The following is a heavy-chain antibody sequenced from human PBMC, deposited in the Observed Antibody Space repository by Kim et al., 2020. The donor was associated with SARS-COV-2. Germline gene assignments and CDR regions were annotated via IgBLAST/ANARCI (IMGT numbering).Heavy chain of an antibody. V-gene: IGHV1-69*04. CDR2: IIPILGIA. Sequence: SVKVSCKASGGTFSSYPISWVRQAPGQGLEWMGRIIPILGIANYAQKFQGRVTITADKSTSTAYMELSSLRSEDTAVYYCARGGGYSYCLGAFDIWGQGTMVTVSS. D-gene: IGHD5-18*01. CDR1: GGTFSSYP. CDR3: ARGGGYSYCLGAFDI. J-gene: IGHJ3*02.